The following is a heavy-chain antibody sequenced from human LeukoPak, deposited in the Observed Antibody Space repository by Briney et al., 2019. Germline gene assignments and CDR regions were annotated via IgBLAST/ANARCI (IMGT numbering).Heavy chain of an antibody. CDR1: GFTFDDYA. V-gene: IGHV3-9*01. CDR2: ISWDSDTI. Sequence: GGSLRLSCTASGFTFDDYAMHWVRQAPGKGLEWVSHISWDSDTIDYADSVKGRFTVSRDNAKNSLYLQMNSLRAEDTALYFCAKDMGRIVRAFDIWGQGTMVTVSS. J-gene: IGHJ3*02. CDR3: AKDMGRIVRAFDI. D-gene: IGHD3-22*01.